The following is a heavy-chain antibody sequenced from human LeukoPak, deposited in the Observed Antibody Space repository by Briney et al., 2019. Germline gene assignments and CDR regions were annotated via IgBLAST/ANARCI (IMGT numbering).Heavy chain of an antibody. V-gene: IGHV4-59*01. D-gene: IGHD5-12*01. J-gene: IGHJ6*03. CDR2: IYYSDST. CDR3: ARGRSWGYSGYDSPGARYYYYYMDV. CDR1: GGSISNYF. Sequence: SETLSLTCTVSGGSISNYFWSWIRQPPGRGLECIGYIYYSDSTNYNPSLKSRVTVSVDTSKNQFSLKLSSVTAADTAVYYCARGRSWGYSGYDSPGARYYYYYMDVWGKGTTVTISS.